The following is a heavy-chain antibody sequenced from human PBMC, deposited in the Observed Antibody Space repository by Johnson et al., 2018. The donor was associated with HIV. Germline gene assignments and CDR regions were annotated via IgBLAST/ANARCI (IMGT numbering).Heavy chain of an antibody. CDR3: AKDRPLYVLHLFGAFDI. Sequence: QVQLVESGGGVVQPGRSLRLSCAASGFTFSNYAVHWVRQAPGKGLEWVAVISYDGNNTYYADSVKGRFTISRDNSKNTLYLQMNSLRAEDTAVYYCAKDRPLYVLHLFGAFDIWGQGTMVTVSS. CDR1: GFTFSNYA. J-gene: IGHJ3*02. V-gene: IGHV3-30*04. CDR2: ISYDGNNT. D-gene: IGHD2-15*01.